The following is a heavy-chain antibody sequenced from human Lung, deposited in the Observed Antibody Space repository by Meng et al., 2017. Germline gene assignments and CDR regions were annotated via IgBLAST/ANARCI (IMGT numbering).Heavy chain of an antibody. CDR2: INHSGST. Sequence: QVQLQQWGAGLLKPSETLSLTCVVSGGSFSDYYWSWIRQPPGKELEWIGEINHSGSTNYNPSLESRATISVDTSQNNLSLKLSSVTAADSAVYYCARGPTTMAHDIDYWGQGTLVTVSS. D-gene: IGHD4-11*01. CDR1: GGSFSDYY. CDR3: ARGPTTMAHDIDY. J-gene: IGHJ4*02. V-gene: IGHV4-34*01.